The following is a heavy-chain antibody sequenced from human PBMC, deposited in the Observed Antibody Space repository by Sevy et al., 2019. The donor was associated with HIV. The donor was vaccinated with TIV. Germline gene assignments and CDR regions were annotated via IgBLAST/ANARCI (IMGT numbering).Heavy chain of an antibody. CDR2: IYRSEDT. Sequence: SETLSLTCIVSGFSISSGFYWGWIRQPPGKGLEWIGSIYRSEDTYYNPFLKSRVTISGDTSKNQFSLKLTSVTAADTAVYYCASIPLWRFYNSGWSPLDYWGHGTLVTVSS. J-gene: IGHJ4*01. D-gene: IGHD6-19*01. CDR3: ASIPLWRFYNSGWSPLDY. CDR1: GFSISSGFY. V-gene: IGHV4-38-2*02.